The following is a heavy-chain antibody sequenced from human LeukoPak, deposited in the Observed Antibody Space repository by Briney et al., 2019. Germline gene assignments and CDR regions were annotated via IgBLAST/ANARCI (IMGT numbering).Heavy chain of an antibody. Sequence: GGSLRLSCAASGFTVSSNYMSWVRQAPGKGLEWVSVIYSGGSTYYADSVKGRFTISRDNSKNTLYLQMNSLRAEDTAVYYCARSPVSSGSHNYYYYMDVWGKGTTVTISS. CDR3: ARSPVSSGSHNYYYYMDV. V-gene: IGHV3-66*01. D-gene: IGHD1-26*01. CDR1: GFTVSSNY. J-gene: IGHJ6*03. CDR2: IYSGGST.